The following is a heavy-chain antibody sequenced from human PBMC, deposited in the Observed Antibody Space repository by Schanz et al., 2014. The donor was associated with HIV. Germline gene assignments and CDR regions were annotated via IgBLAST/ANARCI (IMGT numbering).Heavy chain of an antibody. CDR1: GYTFTSYG. CDR3: ARTDYDILTGYSRGYYGMDV. V-gene: IGHV1-18*01. J-gene: IGHJ6*02. Sequence: QVRLVQSGAEVNKPGASVKVSCKASGYTFTSYGISWVRQAPGQGLEWMGWISAYNGNTNYAQKLQGRVTMTTDTSTSTAYMELRSLRSDDTAVYYCARTDYDILTGYSRGYYGMDVWGQGTTVTVSS. CDR2: ISAYNGNT. D-gene: IGHD3-9*01.